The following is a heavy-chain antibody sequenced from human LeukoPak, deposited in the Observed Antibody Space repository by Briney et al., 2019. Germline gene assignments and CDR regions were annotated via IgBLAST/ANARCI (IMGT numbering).Heavy chain of an antibody. Sequence: PGGSLRLSCAASGFTFSNAWMSWVRQSPGKGLEWVGRIKSKTDGETTDYAAPVKDRFTISRDDSENTLYLQMNSLKTEDTAVYYCTTDMERGGYWGQGTLVTVSS. CDR1: GFTFSNAW. J-gene: IGHJ4*02. D-gene: IGHD3-16*01. CDR2: IKSKTDGETT. V-gene: IGHV3-15*01. CDR3: TTDMERGGY.